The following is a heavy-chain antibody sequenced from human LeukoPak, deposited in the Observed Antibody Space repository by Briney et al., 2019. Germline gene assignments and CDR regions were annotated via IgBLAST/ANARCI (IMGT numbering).Heavy chain of an antibody. CDR3: AGELTDGYCSSTSCYFRWFDP. J-gene: IGHJ5*02. Sequence: GASVKVSCKASGGTFSSYAISWVRQAPGQGLEWMGGIIPIFGTANYAQKFQGRVTITTDESTSTAYMELSSLRSEDTAVYYRAGELTDGYCSSTSCYFRWFDPWGQGTLVTVSS. CDR1: GGTFSSYA. CDR2: IIPIFGTA. D-gene: IGHD2-2*01. V-gene: IGHV1-69*05.